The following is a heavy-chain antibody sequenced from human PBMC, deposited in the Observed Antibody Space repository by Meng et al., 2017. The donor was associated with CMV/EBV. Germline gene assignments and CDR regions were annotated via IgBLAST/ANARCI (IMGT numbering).Heavy chain of an antibody. J-gene: IGHJ6*02. D-gene: IGHD5-18*01. CDR1: GFTFSSYG. CDR3: AKVRRVDTKGSDYGMDV. CDR2: IWYDGSNK. Sequence: GESLKISCAASGFTFSSYGMHWVRQAPGKGLEWVAVIWYDGSNKYYADSVKGRFTISRDNSKNTLYLQMNSLRAEDTAVYYCAKVRRVDTKGSDYGMDVWGQGTTVTVSS. V-gene: IGHV3-33*06.